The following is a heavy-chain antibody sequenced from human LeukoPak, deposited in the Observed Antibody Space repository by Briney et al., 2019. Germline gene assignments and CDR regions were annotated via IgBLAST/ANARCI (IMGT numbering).Heavy chain of an antibody. CDR2: ISSDKSYI. J-gene: IGHJ4*02. CDR3: ARDYYDSSASATFDY. CDR1: GFTFSDYT. D-gene: IGHD3-22*01. V-gene: IGHV3-21*01. Sequence: NPGGSLRLSYEASGFTFSDYTMNWVRQAPGKGLEWVSSISSDKSYIKYADSVKGRFSISRDNTKNSLFLEMRSLRVEDTAVYFCARDYYDSSASATFDYWGQGNLVTVSS.